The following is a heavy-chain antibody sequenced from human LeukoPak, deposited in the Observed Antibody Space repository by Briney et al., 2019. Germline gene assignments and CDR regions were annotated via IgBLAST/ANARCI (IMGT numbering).Heavy chain of an antibody. V-gene: IGHV3-30*18. J-gene: IGHJ6*02. CDR1: GFTFSSYG. D-gene: IGHD6-13*01. Sequence: GGSLRLSCAASGFTFSSYGMHWVRQAPGKGLEWVAVITYDGGNKYHADSVKGRFTISRDNSKNTLYLQMNSLRAEDTAVYYCAKDRGSSSSAYGIDVWGQGTTVTVSS. CDR2: ITYDGGNK. CDR3: AKDRGSSSSAYGIDV.